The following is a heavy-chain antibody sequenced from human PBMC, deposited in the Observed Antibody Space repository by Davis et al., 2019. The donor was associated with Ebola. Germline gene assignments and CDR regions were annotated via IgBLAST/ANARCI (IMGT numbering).Heavy chain of an antibody. D-gene: IGHD3-3*01. CDR3: ARDDQEWLPHY. J-gene: IGHJ4*02. V-gene: IGHV3-30*03. Sequence: GGSLRLSCVASGFTFTNYGIQWVRQASGKGLEWVTIISYDGNKKYYADSVKGRFSISRDNSKNTVYLQMDSLRTEDTAVYYCARDDQEWLPHYWGQGTLVTVSS. CDR2: ISYDGNKK. CDR1: GFTFTNYG.